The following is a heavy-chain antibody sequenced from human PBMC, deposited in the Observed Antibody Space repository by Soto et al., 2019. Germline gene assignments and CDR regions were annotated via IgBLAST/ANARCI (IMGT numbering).Heavy chain of an antibody. CDR3: ARVLHFDSSGYSV. CDR2: ISFSDYI. J-gene: IGHJ4*02. CDR1: GFTFSSYA. V-gene: IGHV3-21*01. D-gene: IGHD3-22*01. Sequence: PGGSLRLSCAASGFTFSSYAMTWVRQAPGKGLEWVSSISFSDYIFYADSLKGRFTISRDNAKNSLYLQMNSLRAEDTAMYYCARVLHFDSSGYSVWGQGTLVTVSS.